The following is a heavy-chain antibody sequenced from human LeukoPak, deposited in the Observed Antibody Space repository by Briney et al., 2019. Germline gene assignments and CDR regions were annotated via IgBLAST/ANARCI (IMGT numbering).Heavy chain of an antibody. CDR1: GFTFSSYT. CDR2: ISSGSTYI. V-gene: IGHV3-21*01. D-gene: IGHD3-10*02. CDR3: AELGITMIGGV. Sequence: GGSLRLSCAASGFTFSSYTMNWVRQAPGKGLEWVSSISSGSTYIYYADSMKGRFTISRDNAKNSLYLQMDSLRAEDTAVYYCAELGITMIGGVWGKGTTVTISS. J-gene: IGHJ6*04.